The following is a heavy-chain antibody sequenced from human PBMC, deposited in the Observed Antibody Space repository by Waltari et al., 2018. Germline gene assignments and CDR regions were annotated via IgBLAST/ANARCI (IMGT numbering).Heavy chain of an antibody. CDR3: AVRLYCSGGSCPQGGFDY. D-gene: IGHD2-15*01. CDR2: INPIGGST. J-gene: IGHJ4*02. CDR1: GYTFTSYY. Sequence: QVQLVQSGAEVKKPGASVKVSCKASGYTFTSYYMHWVRQAPGQGLEWMGIINPIGGSTSYAQKFQGRVTMTRDTSTSTVYMELSSLRSEDTAVYYCAVRLYCSGGSCPQGGFDYWGQGTLVTVSS. V-gene: IGHV1-46*01.